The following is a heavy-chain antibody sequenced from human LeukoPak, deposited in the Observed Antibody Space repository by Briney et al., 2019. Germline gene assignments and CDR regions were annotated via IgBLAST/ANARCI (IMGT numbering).Heavy chain of an antibody. CDR1: GGSISSSY. Sequence: PSETLSLTCTVSGGSISSSYWSWIRQPPGKGLEWIGYVYHSGSTNSNPSLKSRVTISVDTSKNQFSLRLSSVTAVDTAVYYCARAAQSRTSAVSWFDPWGQGTLVTVSS. CDR2: VYHSGST. D-gene: IGHD2-2*01. J-gene: IGHJ5*02. CDR3: ARAAQSRTSAVSWFDP. V-gene: IGHV4-59*01.